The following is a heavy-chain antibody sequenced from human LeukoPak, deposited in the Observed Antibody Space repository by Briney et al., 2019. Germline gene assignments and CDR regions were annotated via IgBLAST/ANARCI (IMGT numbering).Heavy chain of an antibody. CDR3: ARSSGTYYKTSAFDI. CDR2: IYYSGST. CDR1: GGSMTTRNYY. D-gene: IGHD1-26*01. V-gene: IGHV4-61*01. Sequence: PSETLSLTCTVSGGSMTTRNYYWSWIRQPPGKGLEWIGYIYYSGSTNYNPSLKSRVTISVHTSKNQFSLKLSSVTAADTAAYYCARSSGTYYKTSAFDIWGQGTMVTVSS. J-gene: IGHJ3*02.